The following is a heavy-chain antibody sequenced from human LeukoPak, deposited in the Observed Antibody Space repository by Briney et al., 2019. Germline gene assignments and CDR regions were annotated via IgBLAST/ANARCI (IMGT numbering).Heavy chain of an antibody. V-gene: IGHV4-39*01. CDR1: GGSISSSSYY. J-gene: IGHJ4*02. Sequence: SETLSLTCTVSGGSISSSSYYWGWIRQPPGKGLEWIGSIYYSGSTYYNPSLKSRVTISVDTSKNQFSLKLSSVTAAVTAVYYCATDVLLWLGEIDYWGQGTLVTVSS. CDR3: ATDVLLWLGEIDY. CDR2: IYYSGST. D-gene: IGHD3-10*01.